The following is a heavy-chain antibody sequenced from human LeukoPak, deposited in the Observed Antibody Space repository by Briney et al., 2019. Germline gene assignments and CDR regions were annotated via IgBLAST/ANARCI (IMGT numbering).Heavy chain of an antibody. CDR2: IYYSGST. CDR3: ARSSYGSGTYYMDY. CDR1: GGSISSYY. D-gene: IGHD3-10*01. Sequence: SETLSVTCTVSGGSISSYYWSWIRQPPGKGLEWIGYIYYSGSTNYNPSLKSRVTISVDTSKNQFSLKLSSVTAADTAVYYCARSSYGSGTYYMDYWGQGALVTVSS. J-gene: IGHJ4*02. V-gene: IGHV4-59*08.